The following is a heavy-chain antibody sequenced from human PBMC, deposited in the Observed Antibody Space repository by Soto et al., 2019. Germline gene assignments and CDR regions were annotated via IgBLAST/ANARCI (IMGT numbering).Heavy chain of an antibody. CDR2: IYYLGST. CDR1: GGSISSGGYY. V-gene: IGHV4-31*03. D-gene: IGHD3-16*01. J-gene: IGHJ4*02. CDR3: AKSVTP. Sequence: QVQLQESGPGLVKPSQTLSLTCTVSGGSISSGGYYWSWIRQHPGKGRELIGYIYYLGSTYYNPSLTRRVTISVDTYMNPSSLKLSSVTAADTAVYYSAKSVTPGGQGTLVTVSS.